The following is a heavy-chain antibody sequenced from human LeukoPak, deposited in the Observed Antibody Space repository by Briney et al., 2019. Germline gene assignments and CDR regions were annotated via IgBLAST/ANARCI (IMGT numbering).Heavy chain of an antibody. J-gene: IGHJ4*02. CDR2: IHYSGST. V-gene: IGHV4-39*07. CDR1: GGSISSSSYY. D-gene: IGHD5/OR15-5a*01. Sequence: SETLSLTCTVSGGSISSSSYYWGWIRQPPGKGLEWIGSIHYSGSTYYNPSLKSRVTISVDTSKNQFSLKLSSVTAADTAVYYCARDLDTLFDYWGQGTLVTVSS. CDR3: ARDLDTLFDY.